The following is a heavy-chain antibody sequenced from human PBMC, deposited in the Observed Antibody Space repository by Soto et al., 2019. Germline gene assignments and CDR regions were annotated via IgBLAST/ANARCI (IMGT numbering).Heavy chain of an antibody. CDR1: GFTFNNYA. V-gene: IGHV3-23*01. J-gene: IGHJ4*02. Sequence: EVQLLESGRGLVQPGGSLRLSCAASGFTFNNYAMTWVRQAPGKGLEWVSAISGGGDTTSYADSVKGRFTVSRDGSKNTRYLQMSSLRAEDTAIYYCAKGRGGSGSLTPRVDFWGQGTLVTVSS. CDR2: ISGGGDTT. D-gene: IGHD3-10*01. CDR3: AKGRGGSGSLTPRVDF.